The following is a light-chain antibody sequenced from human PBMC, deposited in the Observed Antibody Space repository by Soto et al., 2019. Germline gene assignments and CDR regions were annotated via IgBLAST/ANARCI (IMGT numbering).Light chain of an antibody. CDR1: SSDVGSYYL. CDR2: EGS. J-gene: IGLJ3*02. CDR3: YSYAGSTTFEV. V-gene: IGLV2-23*03. Sequence: QSALTQPASVSGSPGQSITISCTGTSSDVGSYYLVSWFQLHPGKAPKLMIYEGSKRPSGISNRFSGSKPGNTASLTISGLQAEDEADYYCYSYAGSTTFEVFGGGTKVTVL.